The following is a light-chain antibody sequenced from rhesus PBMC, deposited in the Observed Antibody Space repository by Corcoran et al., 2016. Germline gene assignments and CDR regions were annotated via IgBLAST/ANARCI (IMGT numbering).Light chain of an antibody. V-gene: IGKV1-25*01. CDR1: QGISSY. CDR3: QQHNSTPFT. J-gene: IGKJ3*01. Sequence: DIQMSQSPSSLSASVGDRVTITCRASQGISSYLNWYQQKPGKAPKLLIYKASTLQSGVPSRFSGSGSGTEFTLTISSLQPEDFATYYCQQHNSTPFTFGPGTKLDIK. CDR2: KAS.